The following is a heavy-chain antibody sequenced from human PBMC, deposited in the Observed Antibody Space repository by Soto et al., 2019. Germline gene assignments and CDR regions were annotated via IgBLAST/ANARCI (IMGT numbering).Heavy chain of an antibody. V-gene: IGHV3-43D*03. J-gene: IGHJ4*02. D-gene: IGHD6-6*01. Sequence: GESLKISCAASGFTFDDYAMHWVRQAPGKGLEWVSLISWDGGSTYYADSVKGRFTISRDNSKNSLYLQMNSLRAEDTALYYCAKAWGGSSSYYFDYWGQGTLVTVSS. CDR3: AKAWGGSSSYYFDY. CDR2: ISWDGGST. CDR1: GFTFDDYA.